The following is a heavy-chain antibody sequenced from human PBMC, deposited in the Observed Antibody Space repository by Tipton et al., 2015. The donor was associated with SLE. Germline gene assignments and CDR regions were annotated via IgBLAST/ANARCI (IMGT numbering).Heavy chain of an antibody. CDR3: AKIEGGVVDY. CDR1: GFTFFSYA. J-gene: IGHJ4*02. CDR2: ISGTGHET. D-gene: IGHD2-15*01. V-gene: IGHV3-23*01. Sequence: SLRLSCAASGFTFFSYAMTWVRQTPGKGLEWVSAISGTGHETYYSDSVKGRFTISRDNSQNTLHLQMNSLRAEDAALYYCAKIEGGVVDYWGQGTLVTVSS.